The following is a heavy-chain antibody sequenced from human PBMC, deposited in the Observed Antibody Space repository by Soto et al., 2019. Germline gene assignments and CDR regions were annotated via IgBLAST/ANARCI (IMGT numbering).Heavy chain of an antibody. D-gene: IGHD4-17*01. J-gene: IGHJ4*02. CDR2: INSDESTT. CDR3: VRDDYGYPGY. Sequence: EVQLVESGGGLVQPGGSLRLSCAASGFTFSNYWMYWVRQAPGKGLVWVSRINSDESTTSYADSVKGRFTISRDNAKNTLYLQMNSLRAEDTAVYYCVRDDYGYPGYWGQGTLVTVSS. CDR1: GFTFSNYW. V-gene: IGHV3-74*01.